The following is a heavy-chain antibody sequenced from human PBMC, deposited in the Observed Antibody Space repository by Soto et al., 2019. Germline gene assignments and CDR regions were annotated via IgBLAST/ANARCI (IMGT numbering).Heavy chain of an antibody. CDR1: GFTASINY. V-gene: IGHV3-53*01. CDR3: ARGIAAAAN. J-gene: IGHJ4*02. D-gene: IGHD6-13*01. CDR2: FYAGGST. Sequence: PGGSLRLSCAVSGFTASINYMSWVRQAPGKGLEWVSLFYAGGSTYYADSVKGRFTISRDSSKNALYLQMNSLRVDDTAVYYCARGIAAAANWGQGTLVTVSS.